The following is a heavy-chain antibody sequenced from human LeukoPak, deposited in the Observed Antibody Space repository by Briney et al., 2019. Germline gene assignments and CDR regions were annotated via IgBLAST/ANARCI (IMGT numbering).Heavy chain of an antibody. CDR2: ISYDGSIK. CDR1: GFTFSSYG. D-gene: IGHD3-3*01. J-gene: IGHJ3*02. CDR3: AKGFAVFGVLIDAFDI. V-gene: IGHV3-30*18. Sequence: QPGRSLRLSCAASGFTFSSYGMHWVRQAPGKGLEWVAVISYDGSIKYYADSVKGRFTISRGNSKNTLYLQMNSLRAEDTAVYYCAKGFAVFGVLIDAFDIWGQGTMVTVSS.